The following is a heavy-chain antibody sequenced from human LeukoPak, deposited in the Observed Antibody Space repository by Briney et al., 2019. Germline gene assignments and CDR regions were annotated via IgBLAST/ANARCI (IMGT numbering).Heavy chain of an antibody. CDR2: ISGSGGST. CDR1: GFTFSSYA. D-gene: IGHD1-14*01. V-gene: IGHV3-23*01. CDR3: AKDRTRGGLFDY. Sequence: GGSLRLSCAASGFTFSSYAMSWVRQAPGKGLEWVSAISGSGGSTYYADSVKGRSTISRDNSKNTLYLQMNSLRAEDTAVYYCAKDRTRGGLFDYWGQGTLVTVSS. J-gene: IGHJ4*02.